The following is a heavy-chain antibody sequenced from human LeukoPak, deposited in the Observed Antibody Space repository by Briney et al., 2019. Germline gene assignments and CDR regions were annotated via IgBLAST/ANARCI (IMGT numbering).Heavy chain of an antibody. CDR3: AKTSRRDSAYDSPFDY. CDR2: IYFTGTT. J-gene: IGHJ4*02. Sequence: SQTLSLTCTVSGDSISSGDYYWTWIRQPPGKGLEWIGYIYFTGTTYYNPSLKSRVTISVDTSKNQFSLNLSSVTAADTAIYYCAKTSRRDSAYDSPFDYWGQGTLVTVSS. D-gene: IGHD5-12*01. V-gene: IGHV4-30-4*01. CDR1: GDSISSGDYY.